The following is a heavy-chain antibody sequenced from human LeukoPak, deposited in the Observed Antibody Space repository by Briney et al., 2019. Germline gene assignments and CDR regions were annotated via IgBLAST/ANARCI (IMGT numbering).Heavy chain of an antibody. Sequence: PGGSLRLSCAASGLSFSGYWMSWVRQAPGKGLEWVANIKRGGSEIYYVDSVKGRFTISRDNAKNSLYLQMDSLRVEDTGVYYCARDRVVVGAPAHYPYFDYWGQGTLVAVSS. CDR2: IKRGGSEI. CDR3: ARDRVVVGAPAHYPYFDY. J-gene: IGHJ4*02. D-gene: IGHD2-15*01. CDR1: GLSFSGYW. V-gene: IGHV3-7*01.